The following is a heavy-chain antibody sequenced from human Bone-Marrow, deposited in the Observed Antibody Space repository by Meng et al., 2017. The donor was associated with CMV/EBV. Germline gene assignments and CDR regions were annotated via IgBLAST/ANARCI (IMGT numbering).Heavy chain of an antibody. CDR3: AIGGLIFPRDYYGMDD. J-gene: IGHJ6*01. CDR1: GYTFTGYY. Sequence: ASVKVSCKASGYTFTGYYMHWVRQAPGQGLEWMGWINPNSGGTNYAQKFQGRVTMTRDTSKSTAYMELASLQSEDTAVYFCAIGGLIFPRDYYGMDDWGQGTTVTVSS. D-gene: IGHD3-16*01. V-gene: IGHV1-2*02. CDR2: INPNSGGT.